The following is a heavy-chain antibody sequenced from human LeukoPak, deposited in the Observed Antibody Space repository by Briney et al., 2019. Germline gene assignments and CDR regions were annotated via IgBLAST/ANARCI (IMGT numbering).Heavy chain of an antibody. CDR1: GGSFSGYY. J-gene: IGHJ5*02. V-gene: IGHV4-34*01. CDR2: INHSGST. D-gene: IGHD3-10*01. Sequence: SETLSLTCAVYGGSFSGYYWSWIRQPPGKGLEWIGEINHSGSTNYNPSLKSRVTTSVDTSKNQFSLKLSSVTAADTAVYYCARGFGSGSYLDWFDPGAREPWSPSPQ. CDR3: ARGFGSGSYLDWFDP.